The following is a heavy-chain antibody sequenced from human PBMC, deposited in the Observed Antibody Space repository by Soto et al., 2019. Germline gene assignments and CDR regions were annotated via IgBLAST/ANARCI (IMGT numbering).Heavy chain of an antibody. J-gene: IGHJ4*02. CDR3: ARGAGSGSHKRYDS. CDR1: GYKFTDYY. V-gene: IGHV1-2*02. D-gene: IGHD3-10*01. Sequence: ASVKVSCKASGYKFTDYYLHWVRQAPGQGLEWMGWINPNSGGTNYAQKFQGRVTLTRDTSISTVHMSLSTLTSDDTAVYYCARGAGSGSHKRYDSWGQGALVTVSS. CDR2: INPNSGGT.